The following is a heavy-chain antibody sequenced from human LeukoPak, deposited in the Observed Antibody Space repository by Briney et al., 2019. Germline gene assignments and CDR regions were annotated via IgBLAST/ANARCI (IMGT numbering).Heavy chain of an antibody. CDR2: IIPIFGTA. Sequence: SVKVSXKASGGTFSSYAISWVRQAPGQGLEWMGRIIPIFGTANYAQKFQGRVTITTDESTSTAYMELSSLRSEDTAVYYCARDHSSGWYTPRGSYYYYYMDVWGKGTTVTVSS. V-gene: IGHV1-69*05. CDR1: GGTFSSYA. D-gene: IGHD6-19*01. CDR3: ARDHSSGWYTPRGSYYYYYMDV. J-gene: IGHJ6*03.